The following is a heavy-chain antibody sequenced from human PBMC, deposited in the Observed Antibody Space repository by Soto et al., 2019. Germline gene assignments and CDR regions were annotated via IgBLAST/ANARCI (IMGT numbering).Heavy chain of an antibody. CDR2: IRGSGDST. J-gene: IGHJ4*02. Sequence: EVQLLESGGGLVQPGGSLRLSCAASGFIFSSYAMNWVRQTPGKGLEWVSGIRGSGDSTYYADSVKGRFTISRDNSKNTLYLQMNSLRDEDTAVYYCANRMSGDYWGQGTLVTVSS. V-gene: IGHV3-23*01. CDR3: ANRMSGDY. CDR1: GFIFSSYA.